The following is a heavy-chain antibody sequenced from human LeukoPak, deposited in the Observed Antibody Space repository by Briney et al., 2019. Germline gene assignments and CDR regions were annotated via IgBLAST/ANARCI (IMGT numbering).Heavy chain of an antibody. CDR2: IYYSGST. V-gene: IGHV4-39*07. J-gene: IGHJ5*02. CDR3: ARESWIAATGGWFDP. D-gene: IGHD6-13*01. Sequence: SETLSLTCTVSGGSISSSSYYWGWIRQPPGKGLEWIGSIYYSGSTYYNPSLKSRVTISVDTSKNQFSLKLSSVTAADTAVYYCARESWIAATGGWFDPWGQGTLVTVSS. CDR1: GGSISSSSYY.